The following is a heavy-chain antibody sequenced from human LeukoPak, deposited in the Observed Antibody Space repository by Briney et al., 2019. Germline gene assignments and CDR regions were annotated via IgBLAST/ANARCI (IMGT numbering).Heavy chain of an antibody. J-gene: IGHJ5*02. CDR1: GGTFSSYA. Sequence: SVKVSCKASGGTFSSYAISWVRQAPGQGLEWMGGIIPIFGTANYAQQFQGRVTITTVESTSTAYMEQSSLRSEDTAVYYCARDLGSSSSLGKWFDPWGQGTLVTVSS. CDR3: ARDLGSSSSLGKWFDP. D-gene: IGHD6-6*01. V-gene: IGHV1-69*05. CDR2: IIPIFGTA.